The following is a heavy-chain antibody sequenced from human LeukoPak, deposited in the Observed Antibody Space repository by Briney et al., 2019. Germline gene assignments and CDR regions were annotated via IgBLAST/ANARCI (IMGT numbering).Heavy chain of an antibody. CDR2: ISSSGSTI. D-gene: IGHD3-9*01. Sequence: GGSLRLSCAASGFTFSDYYMSWIRQAPGKGLEWVSYISSSGSTIYYAGSVKGRFTISRDNSKNSLYLQMNGLRAEDTAVYYCARDFGPNILTGYFFDHWGQGTLVTVSS. J-gene: IGHJ4*02. V-gene: IGHV3-11*04. CDR3: ARDFGPNILTGYFFDH. CDR1: GFTFSDYY.